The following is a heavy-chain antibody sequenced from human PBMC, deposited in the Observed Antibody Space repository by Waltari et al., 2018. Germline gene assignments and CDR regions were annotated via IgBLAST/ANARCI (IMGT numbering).Heavy chain of an antibody. CDR2: IYYSGST. CDR3: ARDSGYSSGPTHYGMDV. V-gene: IGHV4-59*01. Sequence: QVQLQESGPGLVKPSETLSLTCTVSGGSISSSYWSWIRQPPGKGLEWIGYIYYSGSTNYNPSLKSRVTISVDTSKNQFSLKLSSVTAADTAVYYCARDSGYSSGPTHYGMDVWGQGTTVTVSS. J-gene: IGHJ6*02. CDR1: GGSISSSY. D-gene: IGHD6-19*01.